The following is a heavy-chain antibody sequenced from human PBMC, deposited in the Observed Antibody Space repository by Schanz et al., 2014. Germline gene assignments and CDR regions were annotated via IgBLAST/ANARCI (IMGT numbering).Heavy chain of an antibody. D-gene: IGHD3-10*01. CDR1: GFTFSGFW. CDR3: ARIGGSVFDY. J-gene: IGHJ4*02. CDR2: ISWNSGTI. Sequence: EVQLAESGGGLVQPGGSLRLSCAASGFTFSGFWMTWVRQAPGKGLEWVSVISWNSGTIGYADSVKGRFTISRDNSKNSLYLQMNSRRAEDTAVYYCARIGGSVFDYWAQGTLVTVSS. V-gene: IGHV3-48*04.